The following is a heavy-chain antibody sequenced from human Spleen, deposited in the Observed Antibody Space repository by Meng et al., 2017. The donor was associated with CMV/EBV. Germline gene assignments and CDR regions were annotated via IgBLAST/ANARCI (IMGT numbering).Heavy chain of an antibody. CDR2: INPSRDIA. CDR3: ARVVGGSYYKGGWFDP. CDR1: GGTVSSYA. D-gene: IGHD1-26*01. J-gene: IGHJ5*02. V-gene: IGHV1-69*10. Sequence: GGTVSSYAISWVRQAPGQGLEWVGGINPSRDIANDAQKFQGRVTITADKSTSTAYMELSSLRSEDTAVYYCARVVGGSYYKGGWFDPWGQGTLVTVSS.